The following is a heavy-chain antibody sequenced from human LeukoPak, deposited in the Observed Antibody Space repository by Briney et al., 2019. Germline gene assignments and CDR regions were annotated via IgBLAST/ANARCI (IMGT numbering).Heavy chain of an antibody. J-gene: IGHJ4*02. CDR2: ISGGGGGNT. Sequence: PGGSLRLSCAASGFTFSSYPMYWVRQTPAKGLDGVSAISGGGGGNTYYADSVKGRFTVSRDNSKNTLFLEMNSLRAEDTAVYYCARAVTTGSYYFGYWGQGTPVTVSS. V-gene: IGHV3-23*01. CDR3: ARAVTTGSYYFGY. CDR1: GFTFSSYP. D-gene: IGHD1-1*01.